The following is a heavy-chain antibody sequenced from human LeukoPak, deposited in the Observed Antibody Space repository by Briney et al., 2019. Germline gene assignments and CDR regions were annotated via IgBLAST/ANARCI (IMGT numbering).Heavy chain of an antibody. J-gene: IGHJ5*02. CDR1: GFTFSSYW. V-gene: IGHV3-74*01. CDR3: AGSSSHNCIDP. Sequence: GGSLRLSCAASGFTFSSYWMHWVRQAPGKGLVWVSRINSDGSSTTYADSVKGRFTISRDNAKNTLFLQMNSLRADDTAVYYCAGSSSHNCIDPWGQGTLVTVSS. CDR2: INSDGSST. D-gene: IGHD6-13*01.